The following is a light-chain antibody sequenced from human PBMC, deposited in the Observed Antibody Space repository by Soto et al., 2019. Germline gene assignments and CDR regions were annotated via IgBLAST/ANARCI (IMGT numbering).Light chain of an antibody. J-gene: IGKJ1*01. V-gene: IGKV3-20*01. CDR2: GTS. Sequence: ETVMTQSPATLSVSPGERATLSCRASQSVSRSNLAWYQQKPGQAPRLLIYGTSSRATGIPDRFSGSGSGTDFTLTISRLEPEDFVVYYCQHYVNSPPGTFGQGTKVDIK. CDR3: QHYVNSPPGT. CDR1: QSVSRSN.